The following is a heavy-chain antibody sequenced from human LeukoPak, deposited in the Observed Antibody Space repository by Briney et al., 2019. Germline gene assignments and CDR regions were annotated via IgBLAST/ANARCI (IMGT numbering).Heavy chain of an antibody. Sequence: SETLSLTCTVSGGSISSYYWSWIRQPPGKGLEWIGYIYYNGSTNYNPSLKSRVTISVDTSKNQFSLKLSSVTAADTAVYYCARAELTMIVVVPNAFDIWGQGTMVTVSS. CDR2: IYYNGST. J-gene: IGHJ3*02. V-gene: IGHV4-59*08. D-gene: IGHD3-22*01. CDR3: ARAELTMIVVVPNAFDI. CDR1: GGSISSYY.